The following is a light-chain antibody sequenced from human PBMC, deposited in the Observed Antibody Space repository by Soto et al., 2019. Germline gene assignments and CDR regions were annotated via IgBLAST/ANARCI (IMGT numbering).Light chain of an antibody. CDR3: CSYAGSDVV. V-gene: IGLV2-11*01. J-gene: IGLJ2*01. Sequence: QSALTQPRSVSGSPGQSVTISCTASSSDVAGYNYVSWCQHHPDKAPKLMLYDVSQRPSGVPDRFSGSKSGNTASLTISGLQAEDEADYSCCSYAGSDVVFGGGTKLTVL. CDR2: DVS. CDR1: SSDVAGYNY.